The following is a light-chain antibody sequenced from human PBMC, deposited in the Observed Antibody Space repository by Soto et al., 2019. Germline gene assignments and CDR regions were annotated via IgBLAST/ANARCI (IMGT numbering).Light chain of an antibody. J-gene: IGKJ1*01. CDR3: MQGTHWPWT. Sequence: DVVMTQSPLSLPVTLGQSASISCRSSQSLLHSDGSIYLNWFHQRPGQSPRRLIYKISSRDSGVPDRFSGSVSGTDFTLKISRVEAEDVGIYYCMQGTHWPWTFGQGTRVDIE. CDR2: KIS. CDR1: QSLLHSDGSIY. V-gene: IGKV2-30*02.